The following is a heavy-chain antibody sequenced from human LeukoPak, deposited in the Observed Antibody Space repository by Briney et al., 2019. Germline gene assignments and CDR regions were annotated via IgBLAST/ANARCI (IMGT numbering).Heavy chain of an antibody. V-gene: IGHV4-34*01. CDR2: INHSGST. CDR3: ARRPGYYDILTGYYSYYYMDV. J-gene: IGHJ6*03. D-gene: IGHD3-9*01. Sequence: SETLSLTCAVYGGSFSGYYWSWIRQPPGKGLEWIGEINHSGSTNYNPSLKSRVTISVDTSKNQFSLKLSSVTAADTAVYYCARRPGYYDILTGYYSYYYMDVWGKGTTVTISS. CDR1: GGSFSGYY.